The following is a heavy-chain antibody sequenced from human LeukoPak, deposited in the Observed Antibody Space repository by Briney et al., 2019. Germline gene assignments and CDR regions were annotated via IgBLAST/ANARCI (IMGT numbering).Heavy chain of an antibody. CDR2: ISWNSGSI. CDR3: AKDMGTMVRVIDC. J-gene: IGHJ4*02. D-gene: IGHD3-10*01. Sequence: PGGSLRLSCAASGFTFDDYAMHWVRQAPGKGLEWVSGISWNSGSIGYADSVKGRFTISRDNAKNSLYLQMDSLRAEDTALYYCAKDMGTMVRVIDCWGQGTLVTVSS. CDR1: GFTFDDYA. V-gene: IGHV3-9*01.